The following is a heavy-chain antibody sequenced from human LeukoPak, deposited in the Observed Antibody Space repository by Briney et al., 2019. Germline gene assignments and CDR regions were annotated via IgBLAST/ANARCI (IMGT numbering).Heavy chain of an antibody. D-gene: IGHD2-2*01. Sequence: PSETLSLTCAVYRGSFSGYYWSWIRQPPGKGLEWIAEVNHSEGTNYNPSLRSRVTISVDTSKNQFSLKLSSVTAVDTGLYYCADMPLTRRSLSHYYFDSWGKGALVTVSS. CDR3: ADMPLTRRSLSHYYFDS. CDR1: RGSFSGYY. J-gene: IGHJ4*02. V-gene: IGHV4-34*01. CDR2: VNHSEGT.